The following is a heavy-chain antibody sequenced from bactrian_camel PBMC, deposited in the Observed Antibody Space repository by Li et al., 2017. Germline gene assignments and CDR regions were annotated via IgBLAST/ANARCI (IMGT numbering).Heavy chain of an antibody. CDR2: FNSAGAT. CDR3: AADLTRGCYRSDAEWRLSKDAYSY. Sequence: HVQLVESGGGSVQAGGSLRLSCVISGYTNPNYAMGWFRQAPGKEREGIATFNSAGATTYADSVKGRFTIAKDNAKNTLYLQMDSLKPEDTAMYYCAADLTRGCYRSDAEWRLSKDAYSYWGQGTQVTVS. V-gene: IGHV3S53*01. CDR1: GYTNPNYA. J-gene: IGHJ4*01. D-gene: IGHD1*01.